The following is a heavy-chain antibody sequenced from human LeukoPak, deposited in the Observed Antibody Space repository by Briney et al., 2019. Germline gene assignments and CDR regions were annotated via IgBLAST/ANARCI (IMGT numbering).Heavy chain of an antibody. D-gene: IGHD2-15*01. CDR2: ISGSGGST. V-gene: IGHV3-23*01. Sequence: GGSLRLSCAASGFIFSSYAMTWVRQAPGKGLEWVSAISGSGGSTYYADSVKGRFTISRDTSKSTLYLQMNSLRAEDTAVYYCASRDPCSGGSCYGLGYWGQGTLVTVSS. CDR1: GFIFSSYA. CDR3: ASRDPCSGGSCYGLGY. J-gene: IGHJ4*02.